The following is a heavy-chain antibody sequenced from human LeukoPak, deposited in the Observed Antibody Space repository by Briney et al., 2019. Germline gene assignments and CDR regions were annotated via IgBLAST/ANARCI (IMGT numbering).Heavy chain of an antibody. Sequence: SETLSLTCSVSGGSITSNGYYWGWIRQPPGKGLEWIGSIYYTGSTFDNPSLESRITISMDKSRNHLSLKLNSVTAADTAVYYCASGGLLPYFQHWGQGTLVTVSS. CDR2: IYYTGST. CDR1: GGSITSNGYY. CDR3: ASGGLLPYFQH. D-gene: IGHD2-15*01. V-gene: IGHV4-39*02. J-gene: IGHJ1*01.